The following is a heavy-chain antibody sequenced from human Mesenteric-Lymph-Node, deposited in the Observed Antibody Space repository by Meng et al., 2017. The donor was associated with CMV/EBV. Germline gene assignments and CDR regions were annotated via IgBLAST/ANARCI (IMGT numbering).Heavy chain of an antibody. CDR2: IYYSGST. D-gene: IGHD2-2*01. CDR3: ARGVIVVVPAANNILDP. V-gene: IGHV4-31*02. Sequence: GYFWTWIRQHPGKGLEWIGYIYYSGSTYYHPSLKSRVTISVDTSKNQFSLKLSSVTAADTAVYYCARGVIVVVPAANNILDPWGQGTLVTVSS. CDR1: GYF. J-gene: IGHJ5*02.